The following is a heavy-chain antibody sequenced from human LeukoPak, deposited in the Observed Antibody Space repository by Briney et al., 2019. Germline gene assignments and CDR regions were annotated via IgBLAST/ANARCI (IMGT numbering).Heavy chain of an antibody. J-gene: IGHJ3*02. Sequence: SETLSLTCTVSGDSITRSNYYWGWIRQPPGKGLEWIGRMYYSGSTYHNPSLKSRVTISVDTSKNQFSLNLSSVTAADTAVYYCARHHFGGISNAFDIWGQGTMVTVSA. V-gene: IGHV4-39*01. CDR3: ARHHFGGISNAFDI. D-gene: IGHD4-23*01. CDR1: GDSITRSNYY. CDR2: MYYSGST.